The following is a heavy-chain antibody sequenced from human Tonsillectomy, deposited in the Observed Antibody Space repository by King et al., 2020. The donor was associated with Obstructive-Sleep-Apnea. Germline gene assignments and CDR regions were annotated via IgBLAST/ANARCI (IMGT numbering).Heavy chain of an antibody. J-gene: IGHJ4*02. V-gene: IGHV1-18*04. D-gene: IGHD3-22*01. Sequence: QLVQSGAEVKKPGASVKVFCKASGYTFTSYGISWVRQAPGQGLEWMGWTSAYNGNTNYAQKLQGRVTMTTDTSTSTAYMELRSLRSEDPAVYYCARDLAYDSSGYYLDYWGQGTLVTVSS. CDR1: GYTFTSYG. CDR2: TSAYNGNT. CDR3: ARDLAYDSSGYYLDY.